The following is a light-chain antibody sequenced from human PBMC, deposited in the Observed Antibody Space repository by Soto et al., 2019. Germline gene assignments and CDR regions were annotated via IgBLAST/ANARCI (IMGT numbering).Light chain of an antibody. CDR2: GAS. CDR3: QQANNFPHA. J-gene: IGKJ4*01. CDR1: QDISSW. Sequence: DIQMTQSPSSVSASVGDRVTITCRASQDISSWLAWYQQKPGKAPKLLIYGASNLQSGVPSRFSGSGGGTEFTLTISSLQPEDFATYYCQQANNFPHAFGGGTKVDIK. V-gene: IGKV1-12*01.